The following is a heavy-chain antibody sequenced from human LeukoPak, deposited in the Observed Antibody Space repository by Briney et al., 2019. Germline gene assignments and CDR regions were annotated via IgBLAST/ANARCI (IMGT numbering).Heavy chain of an antibody. CDR2: ISSSGSTI. CDR3: TRTSDILTGYTPREAYYYYYHMDV. Sequence: AGGSLRLSCAASGFTFSSYEMNWVRQAPGKGLEWVSYISSSGSTIYYADSVKGRFTISRDNAKNSLYLQMNSLKTEDTAVYYCTRTSDILTGYTPREAYYYYYHMDVWGKGTTVTISS. D-gene: IGHD3-9*01. CDR1: GFTFSSYE. J-gene: IGHJ6*03. V-gene: IGHV3-48*03.